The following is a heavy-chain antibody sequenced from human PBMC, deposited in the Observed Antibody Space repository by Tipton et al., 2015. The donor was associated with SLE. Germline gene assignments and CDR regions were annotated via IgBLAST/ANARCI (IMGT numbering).Heavy chain of an antibody. J-gene: IGHJ3*02. CDR3: VRRTSDAFDI. CDR1: GGSISGHY. V-gene: IGHV4-59*11. Sequence: TLSLTCTVSGGSISGHYWSWIRQPPGKGLEWIGYIFYSGSTNYNPSLKSRVTISVDTSKNQFSLKLSSVTAADTAMYYCVRRTSDAFDIWGQGTMVTVSS. CDR2: IFYSGST. D-gene: IGHD1-14*01.